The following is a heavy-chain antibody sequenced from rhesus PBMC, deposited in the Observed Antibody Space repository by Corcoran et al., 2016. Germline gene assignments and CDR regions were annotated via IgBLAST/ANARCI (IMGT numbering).Heavy chain of an antibody. V-gene: IGHV4-169*02. CDR3: ASAQDIAGSRYFDY. D-gene: IGHD5-36*01. Sequence: QLLLQESGPGLVKPSETLSVTCAVSGGSISSSYWSWIRQAPGKGLDWIGYIYGSGSSTNYNPALKRRVTLSVDTSKNQLSLKLSSVTAADTAVYYCASAQDIAGSRYFDYWGQGVLVTVSS. J-gene: IGHJ4*01. CDR2: IYGSGSST. CDR1: GGSISSSY.